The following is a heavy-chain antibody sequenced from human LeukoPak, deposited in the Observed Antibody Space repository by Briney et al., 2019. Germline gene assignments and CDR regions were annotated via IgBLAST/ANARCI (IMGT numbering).Heavy chain of an antibody. CDR1: GGSISSRNYY. J-gene: IGHJ5*02. D-gene: IGHD2-21*02. CDR3: ARLAYCGGDYTCWFDP. V-gene: IGHV4-39*01. CDR2: IYYSGGT. Sequence: SETLSLTCSVSGGSISSRNYYWGWIRQPPGKKLEWIGSIYYSGGTYYNPSLKSRVTISVDTSKNQFSLKLNSVTAADTAVYYCARLAYCGGDYTCWFDPWGQGTLVTVSS.